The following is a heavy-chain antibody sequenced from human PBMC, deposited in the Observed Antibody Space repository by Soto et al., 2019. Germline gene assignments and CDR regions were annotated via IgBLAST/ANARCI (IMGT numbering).Heavy chain of an antibody. CDR2: IYYSGST. D-gene: IGHD6-13*01. J-gene: IGHJ5*02. V-gene: IGHV4-61*08. Sequence: PSETLSLTCTVSGGSISSGGYYWSWIRQPPGKGLEWIGYIYYSGSTNYNPSLKSRVTISVDTSKNQFSLKLSSVTAADTAVYYCARDGGAAFAFNWFDPWGQGTLVTVSS. CDR3: ARDGGAAFAFNWFDP. CDR1: GGSISSGGYY.